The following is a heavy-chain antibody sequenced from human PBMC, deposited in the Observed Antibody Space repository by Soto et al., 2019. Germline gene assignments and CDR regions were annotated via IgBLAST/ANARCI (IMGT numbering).Heavy chain of an antibody. CDR3: AKDSWASGWYDFDY. V-gene: IGHV3-23*01. J-gene: IGHJ4*02. D-gene: IGHD6-19*01. Sequence: EVQLLESGGGLVQPGGSLRLSCAASGFTFSSFAMNCVRQAPGRGLEWVSFISGSGGTTYYADSVKGRFTISRDNSKNTLYLQLNSLRAEDTAVYYCAKDSWASGWYDFDYWGQGILVTVSS. CDR2: ISGSGGTT. CDR1: GFTFSSFA.